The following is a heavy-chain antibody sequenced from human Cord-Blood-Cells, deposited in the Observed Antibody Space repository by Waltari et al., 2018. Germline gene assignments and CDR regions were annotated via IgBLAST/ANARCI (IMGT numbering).Heavy chain of an antibody. V-gene: IGHV1-69*09. Sequence: QVQLVQSGAEVKKPGSSVKVSCKASGGTFSSYAISWVRQAPGQGLEWMGRIIPILGIANYAQKFQGRVTSTADKSTSTAYMELSSLRSEDTAVYYCARVGGHSGYDFDYWGQGTLVTVSS. D-gene: IGHD5-12*01. CDR1: GGTFSSYA. CDR2: IIPILGIA. CDR3: ARVGGHSGYDFDY. J-gene: IGHJ4*02.